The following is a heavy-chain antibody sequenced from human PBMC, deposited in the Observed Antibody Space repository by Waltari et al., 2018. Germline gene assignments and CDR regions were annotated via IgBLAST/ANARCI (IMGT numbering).Heavy chain of an antibody. D-gene: IGHD6-6*01. CDR1: GGSIRSGSYY. CDR2: IYTSGRT. CDR3: XXXXXXSSWGYYYYYYMDV. V-gene: IGHV4-61*02. J-gene: IGHJ6*03. Sequence: QVQLQESGPGRVKPSQTLSLTCTVYGGSIRSGSYYWSWIRQPAGEGLEWSGRIYTSGRTNQNPPPXXXXXXXXXXXXXXXXXXXXXXXXXXXXXXXXXXXXXXSSWGYYYYYYMDVWGKGTTVTVSS.